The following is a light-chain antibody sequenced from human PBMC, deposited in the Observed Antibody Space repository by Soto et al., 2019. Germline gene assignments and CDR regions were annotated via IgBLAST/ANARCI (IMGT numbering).Light chain of an antibody. CDR3: QQRTNWLT. J-gene: IGKJ4*01. V-gene: IGKV3-11*01. CDR2: DTS. Sequence: EIVLTQSPATLSLSPGERATLSCRASESVSDYIAWYQQKPGQPPRLVISDTSNRATGVPARFSGSGSGTDFTITISSLEPEDFAVYYCQQRTNWLTFGGGTKVEIK. CDR1: ESVSDY.